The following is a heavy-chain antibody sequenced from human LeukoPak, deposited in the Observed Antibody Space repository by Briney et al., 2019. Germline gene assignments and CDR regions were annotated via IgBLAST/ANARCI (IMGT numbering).Heavy chain of an antibody. J-gene: IGHJ6*03. CDR2: INSDGSST. CDR3: ARGTDWLAMDV. CDR1: GFTFSSYW. D-gene: IGHD3-9*01. Sequence: GGSLRLSCAASGFTFSSYWMHWVRQAPGKGLVWVSRINSDGSSTSYADSVKGRFTISRDNAKNTLYLQMNSLRAEDTAVYYCARGTDWLAMDVWGKGTTVTISS. V-gene: IGHV3-74*01.